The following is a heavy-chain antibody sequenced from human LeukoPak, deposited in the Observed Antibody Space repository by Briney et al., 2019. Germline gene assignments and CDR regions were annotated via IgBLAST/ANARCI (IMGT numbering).Heavy chain of an antibody. V-gene: IGHV3-53*01. Sequence: GGSLRLSCAASGFTVSSNYMSWVRQAPGKGLEWVSVIYSGGSTYYADSVKGRFTISRDNSKNTLYLQMNSLRAEDTAVYYCARAGDHYCGSGSSDYWGQGTLVTVSS. J-gene: IGHJ4*02. CDR2: IYSGGST. CDR3: ARAGDHYCGSGSSDY. CDR1: GFTVSSNY. D-gene: IGHD3-10*01.